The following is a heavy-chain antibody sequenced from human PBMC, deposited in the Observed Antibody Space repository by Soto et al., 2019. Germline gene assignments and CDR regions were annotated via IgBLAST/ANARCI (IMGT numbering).Heavy chain of an antibody. J-gene: IGHJ6*02. CDR2: ISGSGGST. CDR3: AKEMSSVVTPGDYYYYYGMDV. CDR1: GFTFSSYA. Sequence: GSLRLSCAASGFTFSSYAMSWVRQAPGKGLEWVSAISGSGGSTYDADSVKGRFTISRDNSKNTLYLQMNSLRAEDTAVYYCAKEMSSVVTPGDYYYYYGMDVWGQGTTVTVSS. V-gene: IGHV3-23*01. D-gene: IGHD2-21*02.